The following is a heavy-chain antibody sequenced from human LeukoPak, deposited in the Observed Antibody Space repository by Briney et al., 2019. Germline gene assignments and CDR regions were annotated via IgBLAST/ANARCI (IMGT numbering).Heavy chain of an antibody. J-gene: IGHJ4*02. CDR3: ARYTYKHDC. D-gene: IGHD5-24*01. CDR2: VKEDGSQK. Sequence: PGGSLRLSCAASGFIFTNYFMSWVRQAPGKGLEWVANVKEDGSQKTYVDSVKGRFTISRDNAKNSLYLQMNNVRAEDTAVYYCARYTYKHDCWGQGTLVTVSS. V-gene: IGHV3-7*01. CDR1: GFIFTNYF.